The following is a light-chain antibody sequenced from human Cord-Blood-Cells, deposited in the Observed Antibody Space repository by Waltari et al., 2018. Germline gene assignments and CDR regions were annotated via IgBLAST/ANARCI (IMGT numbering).Light chain of an antibody. CDR3: SSYTSSSTYV. CDR1: SSDVGGYNY. V-gene: IGLV2-14*01. CDR2: DVS. Sequence: QSALTQPASGSGSPGHSITITCTRTSSDVGGYNYVSWYQQHPGKAPKHMIYDVSKRPSGVSNRFSGSKSGNTASLTISGLQAEDEADYYCSSYTSSSTYVFGTGTKVTVL. J-gene: IGLJ1*01.